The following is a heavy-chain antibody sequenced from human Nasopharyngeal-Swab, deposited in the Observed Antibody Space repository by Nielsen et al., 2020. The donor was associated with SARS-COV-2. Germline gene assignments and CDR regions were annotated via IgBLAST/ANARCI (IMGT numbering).Heavy chain of an antibody. J-gene: IGHJ5*02. V-gene: IGHV4-34*01. D-gene: IGHD6-19*01. CDR1: GGSFSGYY. CDR2: INHSGST. CDR3: ARAKQWPVLRWFDP. Sequence: SETLSLTCAVYGGSFSGYYWSWIRQPPGKGLEWIGEINHSGSTNYNPSLKSRVTISVDTSKNQISLKLSSVTAADTAVYYCARAKQWPVLRWFDPWGQGTLITVSS.